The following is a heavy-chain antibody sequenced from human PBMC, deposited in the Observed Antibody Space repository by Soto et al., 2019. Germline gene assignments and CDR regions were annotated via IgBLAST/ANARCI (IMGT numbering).Heavy chain of an antibody. J-gene: IGHJ4*02. CDR1: GGSISSSSYY. Sequence: SETLSLTCTVSGGSISSSSYYWGWIRQPPGKGLEWIGSIYYSGSTYYNPSLKSRVTISVDTSKNQFSLKLSSVTAADTAVYYCASCQYEIPFLGWFDYWGQGTLVTVSS. V-gene: IGHV4-39*01. D-gene: IGHD3-10*01. CDR2: IYYSGST. CDR3: ASCQYEIPFLGWFDY.